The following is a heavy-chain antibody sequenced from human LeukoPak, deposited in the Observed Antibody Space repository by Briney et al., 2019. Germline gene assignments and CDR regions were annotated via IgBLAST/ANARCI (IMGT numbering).Heavy chain of an antibody. CDR1: GGSISSGTYY. V-gene: IGHV4-39*01. CDR3: ARNASDSGTSHFDY. D-gene: IGHD1-26*01. J-gene: IGHJ4*02. CDR2: IYSGST. Sequence: SETLSLTCTVSGGSISSGTYYWGWVRQPPGKGLEWIGSIYSGSTSYNPSLKSRVTISVDTSKNQFSLKLDSVTAADTAVYYCARNASDSGTSHFDYWGQGALVTVSS.